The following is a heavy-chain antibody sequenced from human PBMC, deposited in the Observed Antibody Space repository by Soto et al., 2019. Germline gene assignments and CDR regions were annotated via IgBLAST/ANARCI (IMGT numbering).Heavy chain of an antibody. CDR2: IYYSGST. V-gene: IGHV4-59*01. CDR3: ARERGTVGDIDY. Sequence: QVQLQESGPGLVKPSETLSLTCTVSGGSISSYYWSWIRQPPGKGLEWIGYIYYSGSTNYNPSLKSRVTISVDTSKNQFSLKLSSVTAADTAVYYCARERGTVGDIDYGGQGTLVNVSS. J-gene: IGHJ4*02. D-gene: IGHD3-16*01. CDR1: GGSISSYY.